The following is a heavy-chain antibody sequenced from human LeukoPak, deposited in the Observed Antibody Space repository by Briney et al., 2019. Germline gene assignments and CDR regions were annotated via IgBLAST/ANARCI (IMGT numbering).Heavy chain of an antibody. CDR3: ARDTERFPT. CDR1: GGTFSSYA. D-gene: IGHD3-3*01. Sequence: GASVKVFCKASGGTFSSYAISWVRQAPGQGLEWMGRIIPILGIANYAQKFQGRVTITADKSTSTAYMELSSLRSEDTAVYYCARDTERFPTWGQGTLVTVSS. V-gene: IGHV1-69*04. CDR2: IIPILGIA. J-gene: IGHJ5*02.